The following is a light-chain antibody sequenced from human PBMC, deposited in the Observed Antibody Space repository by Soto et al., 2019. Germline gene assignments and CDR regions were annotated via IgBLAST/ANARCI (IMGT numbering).Light chain of an antibody. CDR3: LIHYGGVWV. J-gene: IGLJ3*02. CDR2: STD. CDR1: TGAVTSGYY. V-gene: IGLV7-43*01. Sequence: QAVVTQEPSLTVSPGGTVTLTCASNTGAVTSGYYPNWFQQRPGQAPRSLIYSTDNRHSWTPARFSGSLLGGKAALTLSYVQPADEADYYCLIHYGGVWVFGGGTKLTVL.